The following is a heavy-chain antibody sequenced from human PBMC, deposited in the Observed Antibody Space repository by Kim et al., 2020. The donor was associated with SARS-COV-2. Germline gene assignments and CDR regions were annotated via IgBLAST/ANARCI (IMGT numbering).Heavy chain of an antibody. Sequence: SYDGSNKYYADSVKGRFTISRDNSKNTLYLQMNSLRAEDTAVYYCARDHVWGQGTLVTVSS. V-gene: IGHV3-30*01. J-gene: IGHJ4*02. CDR3: ARDHV. CDR2: SYDGSNK.